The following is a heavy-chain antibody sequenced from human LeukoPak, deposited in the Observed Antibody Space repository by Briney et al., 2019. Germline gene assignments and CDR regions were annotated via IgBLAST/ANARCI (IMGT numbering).Heavy chain of an antibody. CDR1: GCTFTSSV. D-gene: IGHD2-2*01. J-gene: IGHJ5*02. CDR2: ISPYNDNT. V-gene: IGHV1-18*01. CDR3: ARALGYQLLSWWFDP. Sequence: GASVKVSCKASGCTFTSSVISWVRQAPGQGLEWMGWISPYNDNTNYAQKLQGRVTMTTDTSTSTAYMELRSLRSDDTAVYYCARALGYQLLSWWFDPWGQGTLVTVSS.